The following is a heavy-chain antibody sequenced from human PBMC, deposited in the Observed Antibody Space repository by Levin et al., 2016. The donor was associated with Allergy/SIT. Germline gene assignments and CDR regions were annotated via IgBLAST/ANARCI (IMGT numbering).Heavy chain of an antibody. J-gene: IGHJ5*02. CDR3: ARDIEFRGYQDYGDYFMNWFDP. V-gene: IGHV1-46*01. Sequence: WVRQAPGQGLEWMGIINPSGGSTSYAQKFQGRVTMTRDTSTSTVYMELSSLRSEDTAVYYCARDIEFRGYQDYGDYFMNWFDPWGQGTLVTVSS. D-gene: IGHD4-17*01. CDR2: INPSGGST.